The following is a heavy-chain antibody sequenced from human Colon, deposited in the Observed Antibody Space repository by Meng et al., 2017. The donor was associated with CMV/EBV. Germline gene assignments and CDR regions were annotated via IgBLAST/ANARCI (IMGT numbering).Heavy chain of an antibody. CDR2: VFYSGSG. CDR3: ARGVGYCSGASCLKYYFDS. V-gene: IGHV4-59*11. CDR1: GGSFSGHY. Sequence: SETLSLTCTVSGGSFSGHYWTWIRQTPGKGLEWIGYVFYSGSGYYSPSLKSRVTMLVDMSRNQFSLRLTSVTAADTAIYYCARGVGYCSGASCLKYYFDSWGPGTLVTVSS. D-gene: IGHD2-15*01. J-gene: IGHJ4*02.